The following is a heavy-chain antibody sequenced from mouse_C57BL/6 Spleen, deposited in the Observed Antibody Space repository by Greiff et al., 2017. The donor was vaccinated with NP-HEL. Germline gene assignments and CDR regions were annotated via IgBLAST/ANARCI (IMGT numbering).Heavy chain of an antibody. J-gene: IGHJ1*03. V-gene: IGHV1-64*01. Sequence: VQLQQPGAELVKPGASVKLSCKASGYTFTSYWMHWVKQRPGQGLEWIGMIHPNSGSTNYNEKFKSKATLTVDKSASTSDMHLSSLTSDDSAVYYCARLYYYGSSYVYFDVWGTGTTVTVSS. CDR3: ARLYYYGSSYVYFDV. D-gene: IGHD1-1*01. CDR2: IHPNSGST. CDR1: GYTFTSYW.